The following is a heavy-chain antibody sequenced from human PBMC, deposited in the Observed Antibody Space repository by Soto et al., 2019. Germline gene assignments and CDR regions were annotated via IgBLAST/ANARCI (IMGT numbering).Heavy chain of an antibody. D-gene: IGHD3-22*01. V-gene: IGHV3-30*18. Sequence: GGSLRLSCAASGFTFSSYGMHWVRQAPGKGLEWVAVISYDGSNKYYADSVKGRFTISRDNSKNTLYLQMNSLRAEDTAVYYCAKDSGSGYYSVDYWGQGTLVTVSS. CDR2: ISYDGSNK. J-gene: IGHJ4*02. CDR3: AKDSGSGYYSVDY. CDR1: GFTFSSYG.